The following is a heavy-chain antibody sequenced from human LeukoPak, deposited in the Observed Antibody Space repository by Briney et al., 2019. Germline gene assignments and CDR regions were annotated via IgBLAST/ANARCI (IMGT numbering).Heavy chain of an antibody. J-gene: IGHJ4*02. D-gene: IGHD6-25*01. Sequence: PSETLSLTCTVSGGSISSYYWSWIRQPPGKGLEWIGYILNIGSTNYNPSLKSRVTISLDTSKNQFSLKLSSATAAGTAVYYCARHVTAASRGFDYWGQGTLVTVSS. V-gene: IGHV4-59*08. CDR3: ARHVTAASRGFDY. CDR1: GGSISSYY. CDR2: ILNIGST.